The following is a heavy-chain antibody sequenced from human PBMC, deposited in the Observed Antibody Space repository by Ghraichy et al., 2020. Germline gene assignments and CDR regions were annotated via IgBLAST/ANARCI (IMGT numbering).Heavy chain of an antibody. D-gene: IGHD1-7*01. J-gene: IGHJ4*02. CDR2: IKSDGSSI. CDR1: GFTFSSHW. CDR3: TRDPPEWELPIDS. V-gene: IGHV3-74*01. Sequence: GSLRLSCAASGFTFSSHWMHWVRQAPGKGLVWVSRIKSDGSSITYADSVKGRFTISRDNAKNTLYLQMNSLRVEDTAVYYCTRDPPEWELPIDSWGQGTLVTVSS.